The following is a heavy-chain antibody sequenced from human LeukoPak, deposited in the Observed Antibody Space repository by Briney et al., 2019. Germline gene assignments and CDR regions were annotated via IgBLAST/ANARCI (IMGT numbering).Heavy chain of an antibody. CDR2: IYYSGRT. J-gene: IGHJ3*02. CDR3: ARSALGRDAFDI. Sequence: SETLSLTCTVSGGSVRSGSYYWHWIRQPPEKGLEWIGYIYYSGRTDYNPSLKSRVTISVDTSKNLFSLKLSSVTAADTAVYYCARSALGRDAFDIWGQGAMVTVSS. V-gene: IGHV4-61*03. D-gene: IGHD1-26*01. CDR1: GGSVRSGSYY.